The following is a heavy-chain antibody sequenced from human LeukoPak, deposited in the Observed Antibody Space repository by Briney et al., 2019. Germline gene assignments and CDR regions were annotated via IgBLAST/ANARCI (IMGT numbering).Heavy chain of an antibody. Sequence: GGSLRLSRVVSGYSFSTNMMTWVRQAPGKGLEWVATILPGGKESYRVESVKGRFTVSRDNAKNLLFLQMNSLRVDDTAVYYCMGAHGYWGQGTLVTVPS. J-gene: IGHJ4*02. CDR3: MGAHGY. CDR2: ILPGGKES. V-gene: IGHV3-7*01. CDR1: GYSFSTNM.